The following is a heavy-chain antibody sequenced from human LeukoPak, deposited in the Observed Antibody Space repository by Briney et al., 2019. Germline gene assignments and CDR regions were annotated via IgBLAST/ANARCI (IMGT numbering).Heavy chain of an antibody. CDR1: GYTFTDYY. V-gene: IGHV1-2*02. Sequence: ASVKVSCKASGYTFTDYYIHWVRQAPGQGLEWMGWVNPNNGGTNYAQKFQGRVTMTGDTSISTAYMEVSSLRSDDTAVYHCARDRIAAPDDFDYWGQGTPVTVSP. D-gene: IGHD6-13*01. CDR3: ARDRIAAPDDFDY. CDR2: VNPNNGGT. J-gene: IGHJ4*02.